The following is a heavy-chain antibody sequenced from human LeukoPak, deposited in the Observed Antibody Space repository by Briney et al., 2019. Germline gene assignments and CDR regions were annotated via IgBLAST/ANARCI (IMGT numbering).Heavy chain of an antibody. D-gene: IGHD2-15*01. J-gene: IGHJ4*02. Sequence: PPQTPSLTRTVSGGSTRRGGSCWSWIRHHPGKGHEWIGYIYDSGRTSNNPSRKSRVTISVDTSENQFSLKLSSVTAADTAVYYCARAGPIRYCSGGSCCSTFDYWGQRTLLTVSS. V-gene: IGHV4-31*02. CDR2: IYDSGRT. CDR3: ARAGPIRYCSGGSCCSTFDY. CDR1: GGSTRRGGSC.